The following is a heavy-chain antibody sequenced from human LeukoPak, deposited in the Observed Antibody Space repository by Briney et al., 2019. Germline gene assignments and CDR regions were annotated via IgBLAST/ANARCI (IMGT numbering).Heavy chain of an antibody. Sequence: PGGSLRLSCAASGFTFSSYAMHWVRQAPGKGLEWVAVISYNGSNKYYADSVKGRFTISRDNSKNTLYLQMNSLRAEDTAVYYCARDGGGVSGWYQVFDYWGQGTLVTVSS. J-gene: IGHJ4*02. V-gene: IGHV3-30-3*01. CDR2: ISYNGSNK. D-gene: IGHD6-19*01. CDR3: ARDGGGVSGWYQVFDY. CDR1: GFTFSSYA.